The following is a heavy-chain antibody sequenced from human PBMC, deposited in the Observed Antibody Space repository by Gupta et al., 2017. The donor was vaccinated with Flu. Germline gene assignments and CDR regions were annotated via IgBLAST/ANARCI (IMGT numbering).Heavy chain of an antibody. Sequence: VQLVESGGGVVQPGRSLRLSCATSGFPFSSYAMHWVRQAPGKGLEWVAVISTDGRDYYYTDSVKGRFTISRDNSKNTLYLQMNSLRFEDTAVYYCAKDVRRAAVYYFDYWGQGTLITVSS. D-gene: IGHD6-25*01. CDR2: ISTDGRDY. CDR3: AKDVRRAAVYYFDY. J-gene: IGHJ4*02. V-gene: IGHV3-30*18. CDR1: GFPFSSYA.